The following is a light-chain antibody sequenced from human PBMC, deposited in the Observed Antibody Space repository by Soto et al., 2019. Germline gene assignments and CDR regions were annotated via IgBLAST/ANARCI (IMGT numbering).Light chain of an antibody. Sequence: QPVLTQPPSASGTPGQRVTISCSGSSSNIGSNYVYWYQQLPGTAPKLLIYRNNQRPSGVPDRFSGSKSGTSASLAISRAQAGDEADYYCQVWDSPTAVFGGGTQLTVL. CDR2: RNN. CDR1: SSNIGSNY. CDR3: QVWDSPTAV. J-gene: IGLJ2*01. V-gene: IGLV1-47*01.